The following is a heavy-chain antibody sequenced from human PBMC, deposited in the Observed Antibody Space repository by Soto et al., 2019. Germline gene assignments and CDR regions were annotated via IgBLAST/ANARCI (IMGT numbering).Heavy chain of an antibody. Sequence: SETLSLTCAVSGYSISSGHYWGWIRQPPGKGLEWIGSIYHSGSTYYNPSLKSRLTISVDTSKNQFSLKLTSVTAADTTVYYCGSLYGSGTYYNPHIDYWGQGTLVTVSS. CDR3: GSLYGSGTYYNPHIDY. D-gene: IGHD3-10*01. CDR1: GYSISSGHY. V-gene: IGHV4-38-2*01. J-gene: IGHJ4*02. CDR2: IYHSGST.